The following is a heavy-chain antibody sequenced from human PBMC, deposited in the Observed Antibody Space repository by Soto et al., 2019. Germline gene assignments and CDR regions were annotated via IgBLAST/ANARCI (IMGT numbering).Heavy chain of an antibody. Sequence: GASVKVSCKASGYTFTSYDINWVRQATGQGLEWMGWMNPNSGNTGYAQKFQGRVTMTRNTSISTAYMELSSLRSEDTAVYYCARGRIAVALYYYYYYGMDVWGQGTTVTVSS. J-gene: IGHJ6*02. CDR1: GYTFTSYD. CDR2: MNPNSGNT. V-gene: IGHV1-8*01. D-gene: IGHD6-19*01. CDR3: ARGRIAVALYYYYYYGMDV.